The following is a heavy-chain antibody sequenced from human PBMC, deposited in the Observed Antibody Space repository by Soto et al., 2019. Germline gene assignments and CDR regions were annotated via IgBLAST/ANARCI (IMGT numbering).Heavy chain of an antibody. CDR2: FDPEDGET. CDR1: GYTLTELS. V-gene: IGHV1-24*01. Sequence: ASVKVSCKVSGYTLTELSMHWVRQAPGKGLEWMGGFDPEDGETIYAQKFQGRVTMTEDTSTDTAYMELSSLRSEDTAVYYCATDRTGGYAFEIWGQGTMVTVSS. CDR3: ATDRTGGYAFEI. D-gene: IGHD7-27*01. J-gene: IGHJ3*02.